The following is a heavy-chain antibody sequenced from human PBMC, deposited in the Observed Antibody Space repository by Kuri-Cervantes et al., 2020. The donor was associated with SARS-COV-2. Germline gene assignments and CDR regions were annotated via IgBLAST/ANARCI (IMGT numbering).Heavy chain of an antibody. V-gene: IGHV3-11*06. CDR3: ARESLPRWGYSRDPFDI. D-gene: IGHD2-15*01. CDR1: GGSISSGDYY. CDR2: ISSSSSYI. Sequence: LSLTCTVSGGSISSGDYYWSWIRQPPGKGLEWVSSISSSSSYIYYADSVKGRFTISRDNAKNSLYLQMNSLRAEDTAVYYCARESLPRWGYSRDPFDIWGQGTMVTVSS. J-gene: IGHJ3*02.